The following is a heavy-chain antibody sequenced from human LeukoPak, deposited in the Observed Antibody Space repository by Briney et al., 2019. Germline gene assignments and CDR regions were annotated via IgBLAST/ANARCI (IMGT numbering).Heavy chain of an antibody. D-gene: IGHD3-22*01. V-gene: IGHV4-31*03. CDR2: IYYSGST. J-gene: IGHJ3*02. Sequence: PSETLSLTCTVSGGSISSGGYYWSWIRQHPGKGLEWIGYIYYSGSTYYNPSLKSRVTVSVDTSKNQFSLKLSSVTAADTAVYYCARGDYYDSSGYCAFDIWGQGTMVTVSS. CDR3: ARGDYYDSSGYCAFDI. CDR1: GGSISSGGYY.